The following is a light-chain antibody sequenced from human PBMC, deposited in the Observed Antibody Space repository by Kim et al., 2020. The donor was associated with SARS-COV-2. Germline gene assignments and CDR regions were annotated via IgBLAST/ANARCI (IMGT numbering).Light chain of an antibody. V-gene: IGLV3-19*01. J-gene: IGLJ2*01. Sequence: SSELTQDPAVSVALGQTVRITCQGDSLRTYYCSWYQQNPGQAPILVISGKNNRPSGIPDRFSGSSSGDTASLTIAGAQAEDEADYSCNSRDSSNYVIFGGGTQLTVL. CDR2: GKN. CDR3: NSRDSSNYVI. CDR1: SLRTYY.